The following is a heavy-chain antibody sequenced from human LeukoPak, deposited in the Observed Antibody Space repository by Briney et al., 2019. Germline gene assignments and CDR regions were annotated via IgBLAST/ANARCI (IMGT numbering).Heavy chain of an antibody. J-gene: IGHJ5*02. D-gene: IGHD6-19*01. V-gene: IGHV3-74*01. CDR1: GFTFSNYW. Sequence: GGSLRLSCAASGFTFSNYWMHWVRQAPWKGLVWVSRINTDGSRITYADSVKGRFTISRDNAKNSLYLQMNSLRAEDTAVYYCAREIAVAGTSDWFDPWGQGTLVTVSS. CDR2: INTDGSRI. CDR3: AREIAVAGTSDWFDP.